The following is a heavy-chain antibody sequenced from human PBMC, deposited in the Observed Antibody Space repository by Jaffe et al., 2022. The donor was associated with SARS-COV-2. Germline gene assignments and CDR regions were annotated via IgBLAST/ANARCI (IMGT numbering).Heavy chain of an antibody. CDR2: IWYDGSNK. CDR3: ARGGSTSILIDYYYGMDV. J-gene: IGHJ6*02. V-gene: IGHV3-33*01. Sequence: QVQLVESGGGVVQPGRSLRLSCAASGFTFSSYGMHWVRQAPGKGLEWVAVIWYDGSNKYYADSVKGRFTISRDNSKNTLYLQMNSLRAEDTAVYYCARGGSTSILIDYYYGMDVWGQGTTVTVSS. CDR1: GFTFSSYG. D-gene: IGHD2-2*01.